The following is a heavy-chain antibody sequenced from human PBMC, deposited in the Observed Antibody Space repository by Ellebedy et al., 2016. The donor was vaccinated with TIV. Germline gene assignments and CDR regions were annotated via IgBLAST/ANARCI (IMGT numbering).Heavy chain of an antibody. CDR1: GYLFTNYW. Sequence: PGGSLRLSCKGSGYLFTNYWIHWMRQMPGKGLEWMGIIFPGDSDTRYSPSFQGQVTISVDKSISTAYLQWSSLKASDTAIYYCARGDRGSGWYWDKWGQGTLVTVSS. CDR3: ARGDRGSGWYWDK. J-gene: IGHJ4*02. CDR2: IFPGDSDT. D-gene: IGHD6-19*01. V-gene: IGHV5-51*01.